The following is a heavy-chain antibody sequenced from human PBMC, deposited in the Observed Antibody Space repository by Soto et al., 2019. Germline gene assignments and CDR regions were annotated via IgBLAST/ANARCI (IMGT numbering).Heavy chain of an antibody. CDR3: ARGYSIDY. J-gene: IGHJ4*02. CDR1: GFTFSSYW. V-gene: IGHV3-7*03. CDR2: IKQSGSET. D-gene: IGHD5-18*01. Sequence: EVQLVESGGGLVQPGGSLRLSCAASGFTFSSYWMTWVRQAPGKGLEWVANIKQSGSETYYVDSVKGRFTISRDDAKNALYLQMNPLRAEDTAVYFCARGYSIDYWGQGTLVTVSS.